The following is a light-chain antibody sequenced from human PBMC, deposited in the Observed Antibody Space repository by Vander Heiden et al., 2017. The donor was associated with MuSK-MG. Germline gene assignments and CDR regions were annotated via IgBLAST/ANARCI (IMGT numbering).Light chain of an antibody. CDR2: EAS. V-gene: IGKV3-20*01. CDR3: QQDDRPPWT. J-gene: IGKJ1*01. Sequence: ENVWTQSPGSMSLSPGDRDTLSCRASQSLSDTHLAWYQQQPGQAPRLLMNEASQRAPGIPDRFSGGGAGTDFMLTISRLQAEDFAVYFCQQDDRPPWTFGKGTKVEIK. CDR1: QSLSDTH.